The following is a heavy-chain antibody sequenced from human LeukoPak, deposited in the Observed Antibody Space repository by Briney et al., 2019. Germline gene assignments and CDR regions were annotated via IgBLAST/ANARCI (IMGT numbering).Heavy chain of an antibody. CDR1: GGPFSGYF. Sequence: SETLSLTCAVSGGPFSGYFWSWIRQPPGKGLEWIGEIHNSGTTNYNPSLNSRVTISEDTPKNQFYLNLSSVTAADTAVYYCARRYYYNLGSFPFDFWGQGTLVTVSS. CDR2: IHNSGTT. D-gene: IGHD3-10*01. V-gene: IGHV4-34*01. J-gene: IGHJ4*02. CDR3: ARRYYYNLGSFPFDF.